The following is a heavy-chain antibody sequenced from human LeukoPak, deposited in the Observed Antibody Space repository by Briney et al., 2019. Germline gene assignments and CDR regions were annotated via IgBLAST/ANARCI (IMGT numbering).Heavy chain of an antibody. Sequence: SVKVSCKASGGTFSSYAISWVRQAPGQGLEWMGGIIPIFGTANYAQKLQGRVTMTTDTSTSTAYMELRSLRSDDTAVYYCARVPQWLAPDYWGQGTLVTVSS. V-gene: IGHV1-69*05. D-gene: IGHD6-19*01. J-gene: IGHJ4*02. CDR1: GGTFSSYA. CDR2: IIPIFGTA. CDR3: ARVPQWLAPDY.